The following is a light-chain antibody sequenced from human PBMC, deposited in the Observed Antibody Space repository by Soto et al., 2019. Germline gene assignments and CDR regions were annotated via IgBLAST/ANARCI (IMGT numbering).Light chain of an antibody. CDR1: QSVSSN. J-gene: IGKJ4*01. CDR2: GAS. CDR3: QQYKNWPT. Sequence: EIVMTQSSATLSVSPGERASLSCRASQSVSSNLAWYQQKPGQAPRLLIYGASTRATGIPARFSGSGSGTEFTLTISSLQSEDFAGYYCQQYKNWPTFGGGTKVEIK. V-gene: IGKV3-15*01.